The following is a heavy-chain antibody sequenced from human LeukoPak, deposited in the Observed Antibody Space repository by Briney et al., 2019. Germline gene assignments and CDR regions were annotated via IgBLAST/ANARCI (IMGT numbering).Heavy chain of an antibody. CDR3: ARPLYSSGWYYFDY. CDR2: ISSSSSYI. V-gene: IGHV3-21*01. Sequence: GGSLRLSCAASGFTFSSYSMNWVRQAPGKGLEWVSSISSSSSYICYADSVEGRFTISRDNAKNSLYLQMNSLRAEDTAVYYCARPLYSSGWYYFDYWGQGTLVTVSS. J-gene: IGHJ4*02. D-gene: IGHD6-19*01. CDR1: GFTFSSYS.